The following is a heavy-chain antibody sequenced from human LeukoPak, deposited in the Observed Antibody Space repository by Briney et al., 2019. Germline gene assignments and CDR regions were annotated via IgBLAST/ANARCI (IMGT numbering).Heavy chain of an antibody. D-gene: IGHD3-9*01. V-gene: IGHV3-66*01. J-gene: IGHJ4*02. CDR1: GFTVSSTY. CDR3: ARRLLTGYYEF. Sequence: QPGGSLRPSCAASGFTVSSTYMSWVRQAPGKGLEWVSVFYSGDTTYYANSVKGRFIISRDNSKNMLYLQMNSLRAEDTAVYYCARRLLTGYYEFWGQGTLVTVSP. CDR2: FYSGDTT.